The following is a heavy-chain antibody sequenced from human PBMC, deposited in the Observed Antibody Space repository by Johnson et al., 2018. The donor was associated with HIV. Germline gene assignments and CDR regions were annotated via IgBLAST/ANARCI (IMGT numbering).Heavy chain of an antibody. Sequence: EVQLVESGGGLVQPGGSLRLSCAASGFTVSRNYMNWVRQAPGKGLEWVSVIYSGGSTYYADSVKGRFTISRDNSKNTLYLQMNSLRAEDTAVYYCARATLYYDILTGYQPDAFDIWGQGTMVTVSS. CDR1: GFTVSRNY. CDR2: IYSGGST. CDR3: ARATLYYDILTGYQPDAFDI. J-gene: IGHJ3*02. D-gene: IGHD3-9*01. V-gene: IGHV3-66*01.